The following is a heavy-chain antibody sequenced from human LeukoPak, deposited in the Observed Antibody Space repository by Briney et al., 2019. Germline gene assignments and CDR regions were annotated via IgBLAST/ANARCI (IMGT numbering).Heavy chain of an antibody. CDR2: IYYSGST. V-gene: IGHV4-39*01. CDR3: ARQLGYLYYDFWSGYPDDAFDI. CDR1: GGSISSSSYY. Sequence: SGTLSLTCTISGGSISSSSYYWGWIRQPPGKGLEWIGSIYYSGSTYYNPSLKSRVTISVDTSKNQFSLKLSSVTAADTAVYYCARQLGYLYYDFWSGYPDDAFDIWGQGTMVTVSS. D-gene: IGHD3-3*01. J-gene: IGHJ3*02.